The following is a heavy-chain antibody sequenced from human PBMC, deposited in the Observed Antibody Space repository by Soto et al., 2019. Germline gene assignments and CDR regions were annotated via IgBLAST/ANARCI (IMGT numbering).Heavy chain of an antibody. J-gene: IGHJ4*02. D-gene: IGHD2-21*01. CDR3: ARDGHGGAGDHPSYDS. CDR1: GYSFTSYA. Sequence: VQLVQSGAEVKKPGASVKVSCKASGYSFTSYAVNWVRQANGQGLEGMGWMNTNSGNTGYAQKFLGRVTMTKNTSISTDYMELSSLSSEDTAVYCCARDGHGGAGDHPSYDSGGQGNLVTVS. CDR2: MNTNSGNT. V-gene: IGHV1-8*01.